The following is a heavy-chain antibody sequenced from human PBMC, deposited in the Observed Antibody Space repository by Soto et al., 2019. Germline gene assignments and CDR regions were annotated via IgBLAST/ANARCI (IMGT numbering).Heavy chain of an antibody. CDR3: AAERRKLRFLEWLHPNAFDI. CDR1: GFTFTSSA. J-gene: IGHJ3*02. CDR2: IVVGSGNT. D-gene: IGHD3-3*01. Sequence: ASVKVSCKASGFTFTSSAVQWVRQARGQRPEWIGWIVVGSGNTNYAQKFQERVTITRDMSTSTAYMELSSLRSEDTAVYYCAAERRKLRFLEWLHPNAFDIWGQGTMVTVSS. V-gene: IGHV1-58*01.